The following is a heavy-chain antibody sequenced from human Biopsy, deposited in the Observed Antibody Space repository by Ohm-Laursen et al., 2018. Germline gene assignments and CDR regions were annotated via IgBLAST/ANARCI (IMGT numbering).Heavy chain of an antibody. V-gene: IGHV3-23*01. CDR1: GFTFHTYA. J-gene: IGHJ5*01. D-gene: IGHD1-14*01. Sequence: SLRLSCAASGFTFHTYAMNWVRQAPGKGLEWVAPIDGSDYNPYYADSVRGRFTISRDNSKQMVHLQINSLTADDTAVYYCVKQWGGYNFDSWGQGTLVTVSS. CDR2: IDGSDYNP. CDR3: VKQWGGYNFDS.